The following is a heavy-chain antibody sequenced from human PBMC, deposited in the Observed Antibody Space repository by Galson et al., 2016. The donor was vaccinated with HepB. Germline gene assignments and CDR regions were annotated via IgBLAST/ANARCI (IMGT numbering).Heavy chain of an antibody. J-gene: IGHJ4*02. CDR1: EFKFRDAW. CDR2: IKTKPERETT. CDR3: SSDRPFTFGGLGVY. D-gene: IGHD3-16*01. Sequence: SLRLSCAASEFKFRDAWMTWVRQAPGKGLEWVGRIKTKPERETTDYAAPVRGRFTISRDDSKNTLYLQLNDLKTEDTAVYYCSSDRPFTFGGLGVYWGQGALVTVSS. V-gene: IGHV3-15*01.